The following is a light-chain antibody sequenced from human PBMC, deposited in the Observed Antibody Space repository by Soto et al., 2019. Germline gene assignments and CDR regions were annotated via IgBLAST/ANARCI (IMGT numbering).Light chain of an antibody. V-gene: IGKV3-20*01. CDR2: GAS. J-gene: IGKJ2*01. CDR3: QQYGTSPYT. Sequence: EIVLTQSPGTLSLSPGERATLSCRASQSLSSSYLAWYQQKPDQSPRLLIYGASSRATGIPDRFSGSGSRTDFTLTLSRLEPEDFAVYYCQQYGTSPYTFGQGTKLEIK. CDR1: QSLSSSY.